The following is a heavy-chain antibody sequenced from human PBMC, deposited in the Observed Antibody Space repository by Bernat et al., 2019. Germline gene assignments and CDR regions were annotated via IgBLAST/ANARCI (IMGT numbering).Heavy chain of an antibody. V-gene: IGHV1-18*01. CDR1: GYTFTSYG. CDR3: ARDWHCSGGSCKDTFDI. J-gene: IGHJ3*02. D-gene: IGHD2-15*01. Sequence: QVQLVQSGAEVKKPGASVKVSCKASGYTFTSYGISWVRRAPGQGLEWMGWISTDDGSTNYAQKFQGRVTMTTDTSTSTAYMELKSLRSDDTAVYLCARDWHCSGGSCKDTFDIWGQGTKVTVSS. CDR2: ISTDDGST.